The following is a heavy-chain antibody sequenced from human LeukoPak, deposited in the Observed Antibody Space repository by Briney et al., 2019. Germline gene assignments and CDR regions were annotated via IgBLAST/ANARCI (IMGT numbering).Heavy chain of an antibody. J-gene: IGHJ5*02. CDR1: GGSISSYY. V-gene: IGHV4-39*01. Sequence: PSETLSLTCTVSGGSISSYYWGWIRQPPGKGLEWIGSIYYSGSTYYNPSLKSRVTISVDTSKNQFSLKLSSVTAADTAVYYCAGLWFGELLYNWFDPWGQGTLVTVSS. CDR2: IYYSGST. CDR3: AGLWFGELLYNWFDP. D-gene: IGHD3-10*01.